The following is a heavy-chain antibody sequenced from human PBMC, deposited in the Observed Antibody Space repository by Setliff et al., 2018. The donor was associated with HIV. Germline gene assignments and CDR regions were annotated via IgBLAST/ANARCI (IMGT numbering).Heavy chain of an antibody. CDR2: TYYRSKWYY. V-gene: IGHV6-1*01. J-gene: IGHJ6*03. Sequence: PSETLSLTCAISGDSVSSNSAAWNWIRQSPARGLEWLGRTYYRSKWYYNYAVSVKSRITINPDTSKNQFSLQLNSVTPEDTAVYYCARGGGYCSSTSCYSGITRLGFYMDVWGKGTTVTVSS. CDR3: ARGGGYCSSTSCYSGITRLGFYMDV. CDR1: GDSVSSNSAA. D-gene: IGHD2-2*01.